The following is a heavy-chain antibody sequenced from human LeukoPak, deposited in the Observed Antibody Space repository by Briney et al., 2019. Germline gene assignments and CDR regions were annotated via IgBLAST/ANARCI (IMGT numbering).Heavy chain of an antibody. CDR1: GFTSSNYS. J-gene: IGHJ4*02. Sequence: GGSVRLSCVASGFTSSNYSMQGVRQAPGKGLEYVSAISSNGGSTYYANSVKGRFTISRDNSKNTLYLQMGSLRAEDMAVYHSARAIVTQLWLWCDYWGQGTLVTVSS. D-gene: IGHD5-18*01. CDR2: ISSNGGST. V-gene: IGHV3-64*01. CDR3: ARAIVTQLWLWCDY.